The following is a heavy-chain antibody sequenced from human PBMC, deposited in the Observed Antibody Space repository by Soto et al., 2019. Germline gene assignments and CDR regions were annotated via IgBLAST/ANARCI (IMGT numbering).Heavy chain of an antibody. CDR3: ARGGTYYYDSSGYWEYYFDY. J-gene: IGHJ4*02. Sequence: QVQLQESGPGLVKPSQTLSLTCTVSGGSISSGGYYWSWIRQHPGKGLEWIGYIYYSGSTYYNPSLKSRVTISVDTSKNQFSLKLSSVTAADTAVYYCARGGTYYYDSSGYWEYYFDYWGQGTLVTVSS. D-gene: IGHD3-22*01. V-gene: IGHV4-31*03. CDR1: GGSISSGGYY. CDR2: IYYSGST.